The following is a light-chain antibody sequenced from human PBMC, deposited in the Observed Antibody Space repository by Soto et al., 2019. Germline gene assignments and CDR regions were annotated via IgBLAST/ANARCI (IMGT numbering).Light chain of an antibody. Sequence: QSVLTQPASVSGSPGQSITISCSGTSSDIGAYDHVAWFQQFPGKTPKLVIYSVSNRPSGVSYRFSGSKSGNTASLTISGLQADDDADYYCISYSVSSSYVFGLGTKVTV. J-gene: IGLJ1*01. CDR2: SVS. CDR3: ISYSVSSSYV. V-gene: IGLV2-14*01. CDR1: SSDIGAYDH.